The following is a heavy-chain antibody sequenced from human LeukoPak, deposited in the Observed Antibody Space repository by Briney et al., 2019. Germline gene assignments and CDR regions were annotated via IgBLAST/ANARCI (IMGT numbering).Heavy chain of an antibody. Sequence: PSETLSLTCTVSGGSISSSSYYWGWIRQPPGKGLEWIGSIYYSGSTYYNPSLKSRVTISVDTSKNQFSLKLSSVTAADTAVYYCARDWERYFDWDDAFDIWGQGTMVTVSS. CDR1: GGSISSSSYY. J-gene: IGHJ3*02. CDR3: ARDWERYFDWDDAFDI. V-gene: IGHV4-39*07. CDR2: IYYSGST. D-gene: IGHD3-9*01.